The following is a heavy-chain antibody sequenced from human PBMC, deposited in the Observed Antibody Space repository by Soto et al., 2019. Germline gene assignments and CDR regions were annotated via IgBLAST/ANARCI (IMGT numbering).Heavy chain of an antibody. CDR3: AKVGREEWPTYYFDY. J-gene: IGHJ4*02. D-gene: IGHD3-3*01. CDR2: ISYDGSNK. V-gene: IGHV3-30*18. Sequence: QVQLVESGGGVVQPGRSLRLSCAASGFTFSSYGMHWVRQAPGKGLEWVAVISYDGSNKYYADSVKGRFTISRDNSKNTLYLQMNRLRAEDTAVYYCAKVGREEWPTYYFDYWGQGTLVTVSS. CDR1: GFTFSSYG.